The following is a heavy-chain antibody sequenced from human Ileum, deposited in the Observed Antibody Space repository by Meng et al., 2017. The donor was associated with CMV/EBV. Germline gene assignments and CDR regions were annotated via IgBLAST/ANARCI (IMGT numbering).Heavy chain of an antibody. V-gene: IGHV1-18*01. CDR1: GYPFTSYG. CDR2: INTYNGNT. D-gene: IGHD6-13*01. Sequence: ASGYPFTSYGISWGRQAPGQVLGWMGCINTYNGNTVYAQTLQGRVTLTTDTSTSTAYMELRSLTSDDTAVYSCARHPSIPAADLDYWGQGTLVTVSS. J-gene: IGHJ4*02. CDR3: ARHPSIPAADLDY.